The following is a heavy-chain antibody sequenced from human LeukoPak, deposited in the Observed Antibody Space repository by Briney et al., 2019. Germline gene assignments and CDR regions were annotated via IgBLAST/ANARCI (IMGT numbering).Heavy chain of an antibody. Sequence: PGGSLRLSCAASGFTFSSYGMHWVRQAPGKGLEWVSVIRYVGSDKYYADSVKGRFTISRDNSQNTMYLQMNSLRAEDTAVYYCARENDYALDYWGQGTLVTVSS. CDR3: ARENDYALDY. CDR1: GFTFSSYG. J-gene: IGHJ4*02. D-gene: IGHD4-17*01. V-gene: IGHV3-30*12. CDR2: IRYVGSDK.